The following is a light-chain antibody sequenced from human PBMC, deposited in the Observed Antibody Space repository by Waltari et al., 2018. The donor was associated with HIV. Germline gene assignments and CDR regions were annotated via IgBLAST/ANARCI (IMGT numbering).Light chain of an antibody. J-gene: IGLJ3*02. CDR1: KLGDKY. CDR3: QAWDSNTWV. Sequence: SYELTQPPSVSVSPGQTASITCSGDKLGDKYACWYHQKPGQSPGLVIYQDSKRPSGIPGLFSGSNSGNTATLTISGTQAMDEADYYCQAWDSNTWVFGGGTKLTVL. CDR2: QDS. V-gene: IGLV3-1*01.